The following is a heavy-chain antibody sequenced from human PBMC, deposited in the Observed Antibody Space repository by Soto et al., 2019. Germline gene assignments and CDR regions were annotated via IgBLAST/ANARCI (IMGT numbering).Heavy chain of an antibody. Sequence: GGSLRLSCAASGFTFSSYAMHWVRQAPGKGLEWVAVISYDGSNKYYADSVKGRFTISRDNSKNTLYLQMNSLRAADTAVYYCARVMGDFWSGYFSVEPSRPNWFDPWGQGTLVTVSS. J-gene: IGHJ5*02. CDR1: GFTFSSYA. CDR3: ARVMGDFWSGYFSVEPSRPNWFDP. V-gene: IGHV3-30-3*01. CDR2: ISYDGSNK. D-gene: IGHD3-3*01.